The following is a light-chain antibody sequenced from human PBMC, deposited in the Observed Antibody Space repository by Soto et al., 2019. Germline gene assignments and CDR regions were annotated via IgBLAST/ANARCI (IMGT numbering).Light chain of an antibody. CDR1: QSISSY. CDR3: QQSYSTLRT. CDR2: AAS. V-gene: IGKV1-39*01. Sequence: EIQMTQSPSSLSASVGDRVTITCRASQSISSYLNWYQQKPGKAPKLLIYAASSLQSGVPSRFSGSGSGTDFTLTISSLQPEDFATYYCQQSYSTLRTFGPGTKVDIK. J-gene: IGKJ3*01.